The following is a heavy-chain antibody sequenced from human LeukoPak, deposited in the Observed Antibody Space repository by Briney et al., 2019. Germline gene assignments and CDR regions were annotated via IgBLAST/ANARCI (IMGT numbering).Heavy chain of an antibody. Sequence: GGSLRLSCAASGFTFSTFAMIWVRQPPGKGLEWVSSIFPSGGEIHYADSVRGRFTISRDNSKSTLSLQMNSLGVEDTAVYYCAKSGLNRFDYWGQGTLVTVSS. V-gene: IGHV3-23*01. CDR2: IFPSGGEI. CDR3: AKSGLNRFDY. D-gene: IGHD2-15*01. CDR1: GFTFSTFA. J-gene: IGHJ4*02.